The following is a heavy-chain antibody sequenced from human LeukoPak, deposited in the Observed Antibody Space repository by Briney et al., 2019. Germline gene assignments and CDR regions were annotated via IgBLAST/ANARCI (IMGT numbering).Heavy chain of an antibody. V-gene: IGHV1-18*01. D-gene: IGHD2-2*01. CDR3: ARDRERQDIVVVPAGDI. Sequence: ASVKVSCKASGYTFTTYGISWVRQAPGQGLEWMGWISAYNGNRNYAQKLQGRVTMTTDISTSTAYMELRSLRSDDTAVYYCARDRERQDIVVVPAGDIWGQGTMVTVSS. CDR1: GYTFTTYG. J-gene: IGHJ3*02. CDR2: ISAYNGNR.